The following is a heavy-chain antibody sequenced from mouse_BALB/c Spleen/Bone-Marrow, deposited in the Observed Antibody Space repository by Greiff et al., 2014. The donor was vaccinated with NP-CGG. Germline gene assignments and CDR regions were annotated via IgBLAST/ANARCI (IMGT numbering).Heavy chain of an antibody. CDR1: GYTFTNYW. CDR2: IAPGSGST. J-gene: IGHJ1*01. D-gene: IGHD2-2*01. Sequence: DLVKPGDSVKLSCKTSGYTFTNYWINWIKQRPGQGLEWLGRIAPGSGSTYYNEMFRVKAPLTVDTSSSTAYIQLSSLSSEDSAVYFCARDRYGYDGWYSDVWGAGTTVTVSS. CDR3: ARDRYGYDGWYSDV. V-gene: IGHV1S41*01.